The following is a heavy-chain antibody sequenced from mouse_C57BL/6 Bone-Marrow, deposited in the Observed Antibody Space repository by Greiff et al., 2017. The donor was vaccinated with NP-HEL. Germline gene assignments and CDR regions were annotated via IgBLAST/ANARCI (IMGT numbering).Heavy chain of an antibody. CDR3: ARATYDDYDGAMDF. J-gene: IGHJ4*01. D-gene: IGHD2-4*01. Sequence: EVKLQQSGPELVKPGASVKISCKASGYTFTDYYMNWVQQSPGKSLEWIGDINPNNGGNSYNQKFKGKATFTVDKSSSTADMELRSLTSEDSAVYYCARATYDDYDGAMDFWGQGTSATVSS. V-gene: IGHV1-26*01. CDR2: INPNNGGN. CDR1: GYTFTDYY.